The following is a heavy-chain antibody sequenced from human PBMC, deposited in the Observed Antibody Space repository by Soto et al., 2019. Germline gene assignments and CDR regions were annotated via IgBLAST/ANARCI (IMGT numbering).Heavy chain of an antibody. V-gene: IGHV5-51*04. CDR1: GCSFTSYW. CDR3: ARRVPGSGIGSYSFAP. D-gene: IGHD3-10*01. Sequence: VSIKVSCKGSGCSFTSYWIGWVRQMPVKRLELMGIIYPGCSATTYTPSFQGQVTVSGVKPISTAYLQWSTLKASATAMYYCARRVPGSGIGSYSFAPWGKGTMVTVSS. CDR2: IYPGCSAT. J-gene: IGHJ5*02.